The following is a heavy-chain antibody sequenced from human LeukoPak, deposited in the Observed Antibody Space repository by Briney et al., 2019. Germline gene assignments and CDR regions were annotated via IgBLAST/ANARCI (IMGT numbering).Heavy chain of an antibody. CDR1: GGSISSYY. CDR3: ARGRGTAIGFDY. CDR2: IYHSGST. D-gene: IGHD5-18*01. J-gene: IGHJ4*02. Sequence: SETLSLTCAVSGGSISSYYWSWIRQPPGRGLEWIGYIYHSGSTNYNPSLKSRVAISVDTSKNQFSLKLSSVTAADTAVYYCARGRGTAIGFDYWGQGTLVTVSS. V-gene: IGHV4-59*08.